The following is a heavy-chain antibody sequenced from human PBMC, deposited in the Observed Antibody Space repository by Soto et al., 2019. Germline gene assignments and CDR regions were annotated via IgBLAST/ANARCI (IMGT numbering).Heavy chain of an antibody. CDR2: IWYDGTNT. CDR1: GFSFSTYG. CDR3: ARVEAPLIHSDHYYYGMDV. V-gene: IGHV3-33*01. J-gene: IGHJ6*02. Sequence: QVQLVESGGGVVRPGRSLRLACEASGFSFSTYGMHWVRQAPGKGLQWVAVIWYDGTNTYYADSVKGRFTISRDNSKDTLYLEMNNLRAEDTAVYYCARVEAPLIHSDHYYYGMDVWGHGTTVTVSS. D-gene: IGHD5-18*01.